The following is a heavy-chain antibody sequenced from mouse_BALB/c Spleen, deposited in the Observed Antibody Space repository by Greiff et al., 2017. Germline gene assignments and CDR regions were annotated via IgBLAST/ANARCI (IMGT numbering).Heavy chain of an antibody. Sequence: EVKLVESGGGLVKPGGSLKLSCAASGFTFSSYAMSWVRQTPEKRLEWVATISSGGSYTYYPDSVKGRFTISRDNAKNTLYLQMSSLRSEDTAMYYCARYYRYDGYAMDYWGQGTSVTVSS. D-gene: IGHD2-14*01. V-gene: IGHV5-9-3*01. CDR1: GFTFSSYA. CDR3: ARYYRYDGYAMDY. J-gene: IGHJ4*01. CDR2: ISSGGSYT.